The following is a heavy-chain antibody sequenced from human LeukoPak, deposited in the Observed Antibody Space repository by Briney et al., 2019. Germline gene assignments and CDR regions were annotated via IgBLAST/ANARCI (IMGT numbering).Heavy chain of an antibody. D-gene: IGHD2-2*01. J-gene: IGHJ4*02. CDR1: GYSFTSYW. CDR3: ARSFTSSYCSSTSCYASPLDY. CDR2: IYPGDSDT. Sequence: GESLKISCKGSGYSFTSYWIGWVRQMPGKGLEWMGIIYPGDSDTRYSPSFQGQVTISADKSISTAYLQWSSLKASDTAVYYCARSFTSSYCSSTSCYASPLDYWGQGTLVTVSS. V-gene: IGHV5-51*01.